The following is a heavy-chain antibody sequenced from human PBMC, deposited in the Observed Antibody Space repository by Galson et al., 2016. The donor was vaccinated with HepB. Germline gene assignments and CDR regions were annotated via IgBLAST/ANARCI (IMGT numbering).Heavy chain of an antibody. D-gene: IGHD1-26*01. Sequence: SLRLSCVASGFTFSNYYMSWIRQAPGKGLEWVAYISPSTTHINYADSVMGRFTVSRDNAKNSLYLQMNSLGTEDTAVYYCASPSGRYSIHTFDLWGQGTMVTVSS. CDR1: GFTFSNYY. CDR3: ASPSGRYSIHTFDL. CDR2: ISPSTTHI. V-gene: IGHV3-11*06. J-gene: IGHJ3*01.